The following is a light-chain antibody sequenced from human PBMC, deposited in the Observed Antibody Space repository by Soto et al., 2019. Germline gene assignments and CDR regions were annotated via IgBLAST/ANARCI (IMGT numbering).Light chain of an antibody. CDR2: ENN. J-gene: IGLJ2*01. CDR1: NSNIGNNY. V-gene: IGLV1-51*02. Sequence: QAVLTQPPSVSAAPGQKVTISCSGSNSNIGNNYVFWYQQLPGTAPKLLIYENNKRPSGIPDRFSGSKSGTSATLGITGLQTGDEADYYCGTWDSSLSAVVFGGGTKVTVL. CDR3: GTWDSSLSAVV.